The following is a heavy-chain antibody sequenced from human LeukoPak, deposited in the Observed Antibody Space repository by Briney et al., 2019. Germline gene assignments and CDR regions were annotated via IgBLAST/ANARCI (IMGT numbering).Heavy chain of an antibody. CDR1: GGSISSSSYY. CDR3: ARVSLGFRKYDY. CDR2: IYYSGST. Sequence: SETLSLTCTVSGGSISSSSYYWGWIRQPPGKGLEWIGSIYYSGSTYYNPALKSRVTISVDTSKNQFSLKLSSVTAADTAVYYCARVSLGFRKYDYWGQGTLVTVSS. V-gene: IGHV4-39*01. D-gene: IGHD2-2*03. J-gene: IGHJ4*02.